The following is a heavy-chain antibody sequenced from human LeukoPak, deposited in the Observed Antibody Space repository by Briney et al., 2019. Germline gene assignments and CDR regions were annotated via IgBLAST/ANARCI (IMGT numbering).Heavy chain of an antibody. CDR1: GFSFKDAW. V-gene: IGHV3-15*01. Sequence: GGSLRLSCAASGFSFKDAWMSWVRQAPGKGLEWVGRIKSTTDGVTTGYAAPVKGRFTISRDDSRNTLYLQLNSLKTEDTALYYCTRIRGYSAYDFNYWGQGTLVTVSS. J-gene: IGHJ4*02. CDR3: TRIRGYSAYDFNY. CDR2: IKSTTDGVTT. D-gene: IGHD5-12*01.